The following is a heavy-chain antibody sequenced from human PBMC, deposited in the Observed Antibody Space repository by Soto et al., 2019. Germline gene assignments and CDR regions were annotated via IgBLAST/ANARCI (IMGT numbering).Heavy chain of an antibody. CDR2: IYADDSET. V-gene: IGHV5-51*01. CDR1: GYIFSDYW. J-gene: IGHJ6*02. CDR3: ARRRGMDV. Sequence: PGESLKISCKGSGYIFSDYWINWVCQMPGKGLEWMGIIYADDSETRYSPSFQGQVTISVDKSTNTAYLHWTRMKASDSAMYYCARRRGMDVWGQGTTVTVSS.